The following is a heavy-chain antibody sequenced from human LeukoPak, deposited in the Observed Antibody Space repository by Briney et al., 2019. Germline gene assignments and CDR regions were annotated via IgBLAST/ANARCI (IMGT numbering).Heavy chain of an antibody. CDR1: GGSFSGYY. CDR3: ARSTVTTRGRDYFDY. J-gene: IGHJ4*02. V-gene: IGHV4-34*01. Sequence: PSETLSLTCAVYGGSFSGYYWSWIRQPPGKGLEWIGEINHSGSTNYNPSLKSRVTISVDTPKNQFSLKLSSVTAADTAVYYCARSTVTTRGRDYFDYWGQGTLVTVSS. D-gene: IGHD4-17*01. CDR2: INHSGST.